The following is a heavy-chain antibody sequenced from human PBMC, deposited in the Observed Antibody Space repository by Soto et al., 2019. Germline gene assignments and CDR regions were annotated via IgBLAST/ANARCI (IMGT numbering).Heavy chain of an antibody. J-gene: IGHJ3*01. D-gene: IGHD3-10*01. CDR2: IKQDGSRT. CDR3: ARGDRGGFDL. CDR1: GFTFSSYW. Sequence: GGSLRLSCAASGFTFSSYWMSWFRQAPGKGLEWVANIKQDGSRTTYADSVKGRFTISRDNAKNAIFLQMTSLRVDDTAVYFCARGDRGGFDLWGQGTMVTVSS. V-gene: IGHV3-7*01.